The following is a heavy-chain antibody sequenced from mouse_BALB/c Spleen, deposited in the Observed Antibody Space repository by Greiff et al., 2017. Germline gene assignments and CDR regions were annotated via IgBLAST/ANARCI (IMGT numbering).Heavy chain of an antibody. Sequence: EVQVVESGGGLVKPGGSLKLSCAASGFTFSSYTMSWVRQTPEKRLEWVATISSGGSYTYYPDSVKGRFTISRDNAKNTLYLQMSSLKSEDTAMYYCTRARTGFDYWGQGTTLTVSS. CDR2: ISSGGSYT. V-gene: IGHV5-6-4*01. CDR1: GFTFSSYT. CDR3: TRARTGFDY. J-gene: IGHJ2*01.